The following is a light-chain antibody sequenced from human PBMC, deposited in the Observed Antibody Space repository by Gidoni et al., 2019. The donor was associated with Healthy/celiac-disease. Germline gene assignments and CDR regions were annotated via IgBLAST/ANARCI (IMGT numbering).Light chain of an antibody. J-gene: IGLJ3*02. CDR2: YVS. V-gene: IGLV2-14*01. CDR1: SSDVGGYNY. CDR3: SSYTSSPV. Sequence: HSALTQPASVSGSPGQSITISCTGTSSDVGGYNYVSWYQQHPGQAPKLMIYYVSNRPSGVSNRFSGSKSGNTASLTISGLQAEDEADYYCSSYTSSPVFGGGTKLTVL.